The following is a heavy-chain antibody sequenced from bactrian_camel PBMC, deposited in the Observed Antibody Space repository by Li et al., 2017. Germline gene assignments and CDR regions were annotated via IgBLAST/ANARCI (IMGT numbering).Heavy chain of an antibody. V-gene: IGHV3S40*01. CDR2: INSGGST. Sequence: VQLVESGGGLVQPGGSLRLSCAASGFTFSSYDMMWVRQAPGKGLEWVSAINSGGSTYYADSVKGRFTISRDTAKNSLYLQMASLETEDTGVYFCIPDSDAPYWGHGTQVTVS. J-gene: IGHJ4*01. CDR3: IPDSDAPY. D-gene: IGHD1*01. CDR1: GFTFSSYD.